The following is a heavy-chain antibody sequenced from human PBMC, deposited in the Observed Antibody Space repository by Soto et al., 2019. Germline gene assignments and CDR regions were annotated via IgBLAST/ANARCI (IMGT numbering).Heavy chain of an antibody. Sequence: QVQLQESGPGLVKPSETLSLTCTVSGGSVSSGSYYWSWIRQPPVKGLEWIGYSYYSGSTNYNHSVHSRPTLTGDTAKHQFSLKLSSLTAAETAVYYCAKATYYDCWSGYYTASGGITDYGMDVWGKGNTVNVSS. CDR1: GGSVSSGSYY. D-gene: IGHD3-3*01. CDR3: AKATYYDCWSGYYTASGGITDYGMDV. J-gene: IGHJ6*04. CDR2: SYYSGST. V-gene: IGHV4-61*01.